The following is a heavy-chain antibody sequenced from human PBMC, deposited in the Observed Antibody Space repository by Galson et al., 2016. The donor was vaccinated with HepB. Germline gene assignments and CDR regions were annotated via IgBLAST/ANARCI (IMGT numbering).Heavy chain of an antibody. CDR1: GYTFNEFA. Sequence: SVKVSCKASGYTFNEFAISWVRQAPGQGLEWMGWISVDNGNIDFAPKFQDRVTLTTDTTTQTAYMELRSLTSDDSAIYYCARDANYDFLGGQNYFDYWGQGTLVTVSS. D-gene: IGHD3/OR15-3a*01. CDR2: ISVDNGNI. J-gene: IGHJ4*02. V-gene: IGHV1-18*04. CDR3: ARDANYDFLGGQNYFDY.